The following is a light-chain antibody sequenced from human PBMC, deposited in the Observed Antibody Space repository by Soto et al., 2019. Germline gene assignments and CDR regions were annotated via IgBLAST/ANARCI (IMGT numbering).Light chain of an antibody. V-gene: IGKV1-39*01. Sequence: DIQMTQSPSSLSASVGDRVTITCRASQSISSYLNWYQQIPGKAPKLLIYAASSLQSGVPSRFSGSGSGTDFTLTISSLQPVDFATYYCQQSYEIPLTFGEGTKVEIK. CDR1: QSISSY. CDR3: QQSYEIPLT. CDR2: AAS. J-gene: IGKJ4*01.